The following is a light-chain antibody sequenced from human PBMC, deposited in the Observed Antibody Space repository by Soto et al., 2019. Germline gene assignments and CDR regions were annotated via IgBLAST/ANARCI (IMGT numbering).Light chain of an antibody. Sequence: QSVLTPEPSVSGTPGQRGTITCSGSSSNIGRNSVNWYQHLPGTAPKLLTHGNNHRPSGVPDRFSGSKSGTSASLAISGLQSEDEADYYCATWDDSLNGYVFGAGTKVTVL. CDR3: ATWDDSLNGYV. CDR1: SSNIGRNS. V-gene: IGLV1-44*01. J-gene: IGLJ1*01. CDR2: GNN.